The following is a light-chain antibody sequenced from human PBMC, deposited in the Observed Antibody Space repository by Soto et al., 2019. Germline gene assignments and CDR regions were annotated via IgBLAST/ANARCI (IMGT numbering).Light chain of an antibody. Sequence: DIQMNQSPSTLPASVGDRVTITCRASQSISSWLAWYQQKPGKAPKLLIYKASSLESGVPSRFSGSGSGTEFTLTISSLQPDDFATYYCQQYNSYKTFGQGTKVDIK. V-gene: IGKV1-5*03. CDR1: QSISSW. CDR2: KAS. CDR3: QQYNSYKT. J-gene: IGKJ1*01.